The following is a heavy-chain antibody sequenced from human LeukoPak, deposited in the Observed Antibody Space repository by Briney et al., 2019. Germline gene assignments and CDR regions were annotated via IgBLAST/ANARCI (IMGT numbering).Heavy chain of an antibody. V-gene: IGHV4-59*01. CDR1: GGSISSYY. J-gene: IGHJ6*03. Sequence: SETLSLTCTVSGGSISSYYWSWIRQPPGKGLEWIGYIYYSGSTNYNPSLKSRVTISVDTSKNQFSLKLSSVTAADTAVYYCARTLTGRNYYYYYMDVWGKGTTVTISS. CDR2: IYYSGST. D-gene: IGHD3-9*01. CDR3: ARTLTGRNYYYYYMDV.